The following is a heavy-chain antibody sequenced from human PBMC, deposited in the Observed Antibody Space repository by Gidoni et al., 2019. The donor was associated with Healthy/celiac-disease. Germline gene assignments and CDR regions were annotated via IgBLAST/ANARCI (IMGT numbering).Heavy chain of an antibody. Sequence: EVQLVESGGGLVQPGGSLKLSCAASGFTFSGSAMHWVRQASGKGLEWVGRIRSKANIYATAYAASVKGRFTISRDDSKNTAYLQMNSLKTEDTAVYYCTRREYYDSGGGFDPWGQGTLVTVSS. CDR1: GFTFSGSA. V-gene: IGHV3-73*01. CDR2: IRSKANIYAT. J-gene: IGHJ5*02. D-gene: IGHD3-3*01. CDR3: TRREYYDSGGGFDP.